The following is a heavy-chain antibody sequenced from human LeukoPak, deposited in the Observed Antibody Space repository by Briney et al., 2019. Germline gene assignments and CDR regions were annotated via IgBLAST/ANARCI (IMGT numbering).Heavy chain of an antibody. D-gene: IGHD2-15*01. V-gene: IGHV4-34*01. CDR3: AREAYCSGGSCYFGGFYYFDY. CDR2: INHSGST. CDR1: GFTFSSYS. J-gene: IGHJ4*02. Sequence: GSLRLSCAASGFTFSSYSMNWVRQAPGKGLEWIGEINHSGSTNYNPSLKSRVTISVDTSKNQFSLKLSSVTAADTAVYYCAREAYCSGGSCYFGGFYYFDYWGQGTLVTVSS.